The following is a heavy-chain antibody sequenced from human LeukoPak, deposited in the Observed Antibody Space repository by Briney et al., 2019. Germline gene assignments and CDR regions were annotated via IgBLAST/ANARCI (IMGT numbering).Heavy chain of an antibody. J-gene: IGHJ6*04. D-gene: IGHD3-9*01. CDR1: GFTFSDYY. CDR3: ARIGNDILTGYLSYYYGMDV. V-gene: IGHV3-11*06. CDR2: INSSSSYT. Sequence: GGSLRLSCAAYGFTFSDYYMSWIPQAPGKGLEWVSYINSSSSYTNYADSVKGRFTISRDNAKNSLYLQMNSLRAEDTAVYYCARIGNDILTGYLSYYYGMDVWGKGTTVTVSS.